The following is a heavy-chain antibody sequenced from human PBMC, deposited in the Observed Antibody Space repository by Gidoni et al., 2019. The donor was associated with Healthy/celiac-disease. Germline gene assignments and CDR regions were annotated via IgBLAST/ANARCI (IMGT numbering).Heavy chain of an antibody. CDR3: AGGPYYDFWSGYPTTYYYYYMDV. D-gene: IGHD3-3*01. CDR1: GGAFSGYY. J-gene: IGHJ6*03. CDR2: INHSGST. V-gene: IGHV4-34*01. Sequence: QVQLKQWGAGRLKPSETLSLPCAVYGGAFSGYYWHWIRQPPGKGLEWSGEINHSGSTNYNPSVKSRVTISLDTSKIQFSLKLSSVTAADTAVYYCAGGPYYDFWSGYPTTYYYYYMDVWGKGTTVTVSS.